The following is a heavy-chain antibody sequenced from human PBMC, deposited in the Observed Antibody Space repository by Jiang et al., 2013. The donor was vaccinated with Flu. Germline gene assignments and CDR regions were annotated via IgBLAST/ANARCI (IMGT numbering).Heavy chain of an antibody. CDR2: IYPGDSDT. J-gene: IGHJ6*02. V-gene: IGHV5-51*01. CDR3: ARYSQYTVTGNYYYYGMDV. CDR1: GYSFTSYW. D-gene: IGHD4-17*01. Sequence: GAEVKKPGESLKISCKGSGYSFTSYWIGWVRQMPGKGLEWMGIIYPGDSDTRYSPSFQGQVTISADKSISTAYLQWSSLKASDTAMYYCARYSQYTVTGNYYYYGMDVWGQGTTVTVSS.